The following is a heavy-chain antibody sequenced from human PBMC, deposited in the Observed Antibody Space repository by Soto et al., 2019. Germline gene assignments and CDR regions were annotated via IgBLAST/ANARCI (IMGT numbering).Heavy chain of an antibody. CDR3: ARAQQPARPSDY. J-gene: IGHJ4*02. V-gene: IGHV4-59*01. CDR2: IYYSGST. D-gene: IGHD6-13*01. Sequence: SETLSLTCTVSGGSISSYYWSWIRQPPGKGLEWIGYIYYSGSTNYNPSLKSRVTISVDTSKNQFSLKLSSVTAADTAVYYCARAQQPARPSDYWGQGTLVTVSS. CDR1: GGSISSYY.